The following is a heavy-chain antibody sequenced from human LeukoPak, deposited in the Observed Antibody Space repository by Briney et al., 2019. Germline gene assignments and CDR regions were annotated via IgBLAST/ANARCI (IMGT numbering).Heavy chain of an antibody. CDR3: AKEYLNWSPDAFDI. CDR1: GFTFEYYA. CDR2: ITETGDTT. Sequence: PGGSLRLSCVTSGFTFEYYAMNWVRQAPGKGLEWVSTITETGDTTYYADSVTGRFTISRDNSKPTIYLQMNNLRADDTAVYYCAKEYLNWSPDAFDIWGQGTMVTVSS. D-gene: IGHD1-1*01. J-gene: IGHJ3*02. V-gene: IGHV3-23*01.